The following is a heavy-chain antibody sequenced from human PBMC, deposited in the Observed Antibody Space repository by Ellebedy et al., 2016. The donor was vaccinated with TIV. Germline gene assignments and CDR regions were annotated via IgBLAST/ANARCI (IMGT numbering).Heavy chain of an antibody. CDR3: ARGLRELDY. D-gene: IGHD3-16*01. CDR2: IWYDGSNK. V-gene: IGHV3-33*01. J-gene: IGHJ4*02. Sequence: GESLKISXAASGFTFSSYGMHWVRQAPGKGLEWVAVIWYDGSNKYYADSVKGRFTISRDNSKNTLYLQMNSLRAEDTAVYYCARGLRELDYWGQGTLVTVSS. CDR1: GFTFSSYG.